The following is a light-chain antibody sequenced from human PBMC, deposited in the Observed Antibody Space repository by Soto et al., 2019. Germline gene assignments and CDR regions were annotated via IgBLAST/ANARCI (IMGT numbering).Light chain of an antibody. Sequence: QSALTQPTSVSASPGQSITISCTGISSDVGTYDLVSWYQQHPGKAPKLMIYEGSKRPSGVSNRFSGSKSGNTASLTISGLQAEDEADYYCCSYGGSSTQVVFGGGTKLTVL. CDR1: SSDVGTYDL. CDR3: CSYGGSSTQVV. J-gene: IGLJ2*01. V-gene: IGLV2-23*01. CDR2: EGS.